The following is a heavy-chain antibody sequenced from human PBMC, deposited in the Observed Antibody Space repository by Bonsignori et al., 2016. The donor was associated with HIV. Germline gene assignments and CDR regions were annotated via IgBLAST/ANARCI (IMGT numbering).Heavy chain of an antibody. D-gene: IGHD1-14*01. CDR2: IRYDGSNK. Sequence: QMPGKGLEWVAFIRYDGSNKYYADSVKGRFTISRDNSKNTLYLQMNSLRAEDTAVYYCAKATSREPYYFDYWGQGTLVTVSS. J-gene: IGHJ4*02. CDR3: AKATSREPYYFDY. V-gene: IGHV3-30*02.